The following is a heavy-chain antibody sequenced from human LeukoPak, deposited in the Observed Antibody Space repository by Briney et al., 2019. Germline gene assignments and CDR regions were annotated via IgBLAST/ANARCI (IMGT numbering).Heavy chain of an antibody. CDR1: GFTSGDYA. CDR3: TRPVHEYSSSSINDYYYYYYMDV. J-gene: IGHJ6*03. CDR2: IRSNAYGGTT. Sequence: GGSLRLSCTASGFTSGDYAMSWVRQAPGKGLEWVGFIRSNAYGGTTEYAASVKGRVTISRDDSKNTAYLQMNSLKTEDTAVYYCTRPVHEYSSSSINDYYYYYYMDVWGKGTTVTVSS. D-gene: IGHD6-6*01. V-gene: IGHV3-49*04.